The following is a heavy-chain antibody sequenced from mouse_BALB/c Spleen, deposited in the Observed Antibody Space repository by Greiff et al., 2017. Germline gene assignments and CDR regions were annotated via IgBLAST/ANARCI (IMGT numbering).Heavy chain of an antibody. D-gene: IGHD1-1*02. CDR1: GYTFTDYN. Sequence: EVQLQQSGPELVKPGASVKISCKASGYTFTDYNMHWVKQSHGKSLEWIGYIYPYNGGTGYNQKFKSKATLTVDNSSSTAYMELRSLTSEDSAVYYCARLWDAMDYWGQGTSVTVSS. CDR3: ARLWDAMDY. V-gene: IGHV1S29*02. CDR2: IYPYNGGT. J-gene: IGHJ4*01.